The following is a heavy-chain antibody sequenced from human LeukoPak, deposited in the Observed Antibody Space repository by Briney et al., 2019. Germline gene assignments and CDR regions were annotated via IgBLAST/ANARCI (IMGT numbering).Heavy chain of an antibody. V-gene: IGHV3-21*04. CDR1: GFTFSSYN. CDR2: ITSSSSYI. Sequence: GGSLRLSCAASGFTFSSYNMNWVRQAPGKGLEWVSSITSSSSYIYYADSVKGRFTISRDNSKNTLYLQMNSLRAEDTAVYYCAKSLSVTMIVPNWFDPWGQGTLVIVSS. J-gene: IGHJ5*02. D-gene: IGHD3-22*01. CDR3: AKSLSVTMIVPNWFDP.